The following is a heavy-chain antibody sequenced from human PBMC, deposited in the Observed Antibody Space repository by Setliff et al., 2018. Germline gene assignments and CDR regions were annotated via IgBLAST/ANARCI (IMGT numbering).Heavy chain of an antibody. J-gene: IGHJ4*02. CDR3: FGAGTCSY. V-gene: IGHV3-7*01. D-gene: IGHD3-10*01. CDR2: IKPDGSEK. CDR1: GFTYNNCW. Sequence: PGESLKISCGASGFTYNNCWVSWVLQAPGKGLEWVASIKPDGSEKYYVDSVKGRFTISRDNARNSLSLQMNSLRTEDTAVYYCFGAGTCSYWGQGTLVTVSS.